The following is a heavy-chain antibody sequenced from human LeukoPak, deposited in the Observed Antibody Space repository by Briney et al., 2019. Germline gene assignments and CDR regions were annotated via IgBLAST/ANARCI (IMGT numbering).Heavy chain of an antibody. V-gene: IGHV1-2*07. D-gene: IGHD6-19*01. Sequence: GASVKVSCKASGYTFTGYYMHWVRQAPGQGLEWLGWLNPETGGINYAHKFKGRVTMTRDTSISTVYMELSRLTSDDTAVYFCARDAVERKIDLWGQGTLVTVSS. CDR2: LNPETGGI. CDR1: GYTFTGYY. J-gene: IGHJ5*02. CDR3: ARDAVERKIDL.